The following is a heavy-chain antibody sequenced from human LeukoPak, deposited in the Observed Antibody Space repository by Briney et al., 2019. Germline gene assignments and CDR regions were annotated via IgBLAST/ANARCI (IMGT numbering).Heavy chain of an antibody. CDR1: GYTFTSYD. Sequence: ASVKVSRKASGYTFTSYDINWVRQATGQGLEWMGWMNPNSGNTGYAQKFQGRVTMTRNTSISTAYMELSSLRSEDTAVYYCARGKKGTSRDFYYYYMDVWGKGTTVTVSS. CDR2: MNPNSGNT. V-gene: IGHV1-8*01. CDR3: ARGKKGTSRDFYYYYMDV. D-gene: IGHD1/OR15-1a*01. J-gene: IGHJ6*03.